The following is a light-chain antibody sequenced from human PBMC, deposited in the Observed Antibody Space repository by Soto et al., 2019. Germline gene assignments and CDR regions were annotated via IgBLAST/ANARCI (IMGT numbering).Light chain of an antibody. Sequence: EIVMTQSPATLSVSPGDRATLSCRASQSVSNNYLAWFQQRPGQPPSLLIYGASTRATGIPERFSGSGSGTDFTLTITRLEPEDFAVYYCQQYGSSPRTFGQGTKVDIK. CDR3: QQYGSSPRT. V-gene: IGKV3-20*01. CDR2: GAS. J-gene: IGKJ1*01. CDR1: QSVSNNY.